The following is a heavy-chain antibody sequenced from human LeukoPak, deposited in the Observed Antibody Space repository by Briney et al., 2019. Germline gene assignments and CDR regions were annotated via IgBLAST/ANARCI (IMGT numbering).Heavy chain of an antibody. J-gene: IGHJ4*02. CDR3: GRLAHNAWYAIDF. CDR1: DFTFDFYW. D-gene: IGHD2-2*01. Sequence: GGSLRLSCVASDFTFDFYWMTWVRQAPGKGLEWLANILPDGSQKYYVDSVRGRFTISRDNPKNSLYLQINNLRAEDTAVYYCGRLAHNAWYAIDFWGQGTLVTVSS. CDR2: ILPDGSQK. V-gene: IGHV3-7*01.